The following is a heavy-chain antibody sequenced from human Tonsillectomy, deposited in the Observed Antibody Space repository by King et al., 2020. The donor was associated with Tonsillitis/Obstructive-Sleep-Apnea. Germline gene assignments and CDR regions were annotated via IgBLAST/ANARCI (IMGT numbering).Heavy chain of an antibody. D-gene: IGHD3-3*01. CDR3: ARGFEGRYYYYMDV. Sequence: VQLQESGPGLVKPSETLSLTCTVSGGSISSYYWSWIRQPPGKGLEWIGYIYYSGSTNYNPSLKSRVTISVDTSKNQFSLKLSSVTAADTAVYYCARGFEGRYYYYMDVWGKGTTVTVSS. J-gene: IGHJ6*03. CDR1: GGSISSYY. CDR2: IYYSGST. V-gene: IGHV4-59*01.